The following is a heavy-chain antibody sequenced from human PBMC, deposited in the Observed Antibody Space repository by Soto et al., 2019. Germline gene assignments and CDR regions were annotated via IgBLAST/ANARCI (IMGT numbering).Heavy chain of an antibody. V-gene: IGHV3-23*01. CDR1: GFTFSNFA. CDR2: ISGGGST. Sequence: EVQLLEFGGHLVQPGGSLRLSCAASGFTFSNFAMTWVRRAPGKGLEWVSTISGGGSTYYADSVKGRFTISRDKSKSTVYLPMDSLRVEDAAVYYCVRGAPSSSCRVAYKCDSWGQGTHVTVYS. D-gene: IGHD6-6*01. J-gene: IGHJ5*01. CDR3: VRGAPSSSCRVAYKCDS.